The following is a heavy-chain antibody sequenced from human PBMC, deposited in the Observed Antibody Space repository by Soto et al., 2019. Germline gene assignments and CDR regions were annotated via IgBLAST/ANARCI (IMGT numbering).Heavy chain of an antibody. V-gene: IGHV3-23*01. CDR1: GFTFSSYA. Sequence: SGGSLRLSCAASGFTFSSYAMSWVRQAPGKGLDWVSAISGSGGSTYYADSVKGRFTISRDNSKNTLYLQMNSLRAEDTAVYYCAKPRIAVAGTLYGNDAFDIWGQGTMVTVSS. CDR3: AKPRIAVAGTLYGNDAFDI. D-gene: IGHD6-19*01. J-gene: IGHJ3*02. CDR2: ISGSGGST.